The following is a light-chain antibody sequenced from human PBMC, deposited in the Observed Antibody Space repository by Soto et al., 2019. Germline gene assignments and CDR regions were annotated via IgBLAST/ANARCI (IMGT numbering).Light chain of an antibody. CDR3: QQRGNWPLYT. CDR1: QSVSSY. V-gene: IGKV3-11*01. Sequence: EIVLTQSPATLSLSPGERATLSCRASQSVSSYFAWYQQKPGQAPRLLIYGASNRATGIPARFSGSGSGTDFALTITSLEPEDFAVYYCQQRGNWPLYTFGQGTKLEIK. J-gene: IGKJ2*01. CDR2: GAS.